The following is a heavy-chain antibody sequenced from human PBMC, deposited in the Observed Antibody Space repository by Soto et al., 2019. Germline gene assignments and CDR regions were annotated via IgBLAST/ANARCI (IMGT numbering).Heavy chain of an antibody. V-gene: IGHV3-15*07. CDR1: GFTFSNAW. Sequence: EVQLVESGGGLVKPGGSLRLSCAASGFTFSNAWMNWVRQAPGKGLEWVGRIKSKTDGGTTDYAAPVKGRFTISRDDSKNTLYLQMNSLKTEDTAVYYCTTAPGMVRGVNLGSYYYYGMDVWGQGTTVTVSS. D-gene: IGHD3-10*01. CDR3: TTAPGMVRGVNLGSYYYYGMDV. CDR2: IKSKTDGGTT. J-gene: IGHJ6*02.